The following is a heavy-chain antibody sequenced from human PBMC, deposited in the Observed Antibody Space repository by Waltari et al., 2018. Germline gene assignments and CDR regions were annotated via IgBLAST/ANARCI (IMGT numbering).Heavy chain of an antibody. Sequence: EVQLVESGGGLVQPGGSLRLSCAASGFTFSSHRMNWVRQAPGKGLEWVSYITSSSGTIYYVDSVKGRFTISRDNTKNSLYLEMNSLRADDTAVYYCARGGYDTRLHYYFYAMDVWGQGTTVTVSS. D-gene: IGHD3-22*01. CDR1: GFTFSSHR. CDR2: ITSSSGTI. V-gene: IGHV3-48*01. J-gene: IGHJ6*02. CDR3: ARGGYDTRLHYYFYAMDV.